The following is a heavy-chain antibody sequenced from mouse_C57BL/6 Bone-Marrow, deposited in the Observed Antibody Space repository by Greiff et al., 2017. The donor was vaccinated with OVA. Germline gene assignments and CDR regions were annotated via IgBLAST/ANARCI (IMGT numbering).Heavy chain of an antibody. CDR2: IHPNSGST. D-gene: IGHD2-1*01. V-gene: IGHV1-64*01. Sequence: QVQLQQPGAELVKPGASVKLSCKASGYTFTSYWMHWVKQRPGQGLEWIGMIHPNSGSTNYNEKFKSKATLTVDKSSSTAYMQLSSLTSEDSAVYYCARPLYYGNYYAIDYWGQGTSVTVSS. J-gene: IGHJ4*01. CDR1: GYTFTSYW. CDR3: ARPLYYGNYYAIDY.